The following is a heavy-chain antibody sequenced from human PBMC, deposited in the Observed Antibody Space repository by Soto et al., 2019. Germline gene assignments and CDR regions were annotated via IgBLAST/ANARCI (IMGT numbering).Heavy chain of an antibody. Sequence: SVKVSCKASGGTFSSCAISWVRQAPGQGLEWMGGIIPIFGTANYAQKFQGRVTITADKSTSTAYMELSSLRSEDTAVYYCARGGVVTAVFDYWGQGTLVTVSS. J-gene: IGHJ4*02. D-gene: IGHD2-21*02. CDR1: GGTFSSCA. CDR2: IIPIFGTA. CDR3: ARGGVVTAVFDY. V-gene: IGHV1-69*06.